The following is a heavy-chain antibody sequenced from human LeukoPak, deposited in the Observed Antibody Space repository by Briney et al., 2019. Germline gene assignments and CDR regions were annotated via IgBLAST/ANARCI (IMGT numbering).Heavy chain of an antibody. CDR2: IYSGGST. CDR1: EFSVGSNY. J-gene: IGHJ4*02. D-gene: IGHD3-22*01. CDR3: ARGRSSYYDSGGYYYLVY. Sequence: PGGSLRLSCAASEFSVGSNYMTWVRQAPGKGLEWVSLIYSGGSTYYADSVKGRFTISRDNSKNTLYLQMNSLRAEDTAVYYCARGRSSYYDSGGYYYLVYWGQGTLVTVSS. V-gene: IGHV3-66*01.